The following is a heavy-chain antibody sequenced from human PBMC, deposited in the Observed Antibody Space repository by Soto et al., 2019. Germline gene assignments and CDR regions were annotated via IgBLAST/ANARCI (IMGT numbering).Heavy chain of an antibody. J-gene: IGHJ6*02. CDR1: GGTFSDYV. V-gene: IGHV1-69*06. CDR2: IIPIFGPP. Sequence: SVKVSCKASGGTFSDYVITWVLQAPGHGLAWMGGIIPIFGPPTYAQKFQDRRTITADKSSNTVYMELRRLRSDDTAVYYCARDVGVAAAGSTEILEGEYYYYVMNAWGQGTAVIVSS. CDR3: ARDVGVAAAGSTEILEGEYYYYVMNA. D-gene: IGHD6-13*01.